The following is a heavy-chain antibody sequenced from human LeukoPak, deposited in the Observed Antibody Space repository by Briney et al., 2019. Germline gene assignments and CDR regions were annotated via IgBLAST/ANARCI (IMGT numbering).Heavy chain of an antibody. CDR1: GGSISSGGYS. Sequence: ASETLSLTCAVSGGSISSGGYSWSWIRQPPGKGLEWIGYIYSSGSTYYNPSLKSRVTISVDASKNQFSLKLTSVTAADTAVYYCARENYYDSSHGMDVWGQGTTVTVSS. CDR3: ARENYYDSSHGMDV. CDR2: IYSSGST. D-gene: IGHD3-22*01. V-gene: IGHV4-31*11. J-gene: IGHJ6*02.